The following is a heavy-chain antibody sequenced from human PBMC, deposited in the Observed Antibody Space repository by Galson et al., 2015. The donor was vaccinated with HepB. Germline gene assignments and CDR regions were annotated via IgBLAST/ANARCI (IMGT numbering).Heavy chain of an antibody. J-gene: IGHJ6*03. CDR3: ARSKEAYYYMDV. CDR2: VDPEDVET. Sequence: VKVSCKVSGYSFIEHYIYWIKKAPGKGLEWLGPVDPEDVETQYAAKFQGRVSITVDTTSNTVYMELTGLTSEDTAVYYCARSKEAYYYMDVWGTVTTVIVSS. V-gene: IGHV1-69-2*01. CDR1: GYSFIEHY.